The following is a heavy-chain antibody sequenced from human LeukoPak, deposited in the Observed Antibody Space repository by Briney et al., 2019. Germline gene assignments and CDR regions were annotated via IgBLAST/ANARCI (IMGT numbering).Heavy chain of an antibody. CDR1: GFTFSSYA. Sequence: GGSLRLSCAASGFTFSSYAMSWVRQAPGKGLEWASAISGSGGSTYYADSVKGRFTISRDNSKNTLYLQMNSLRAEDTAVYYCAKAEPSDGVPPGDYWGQGTLVTVSS. V-gene: IGHV3-23*01. J-gene: IGHJ4*02. D-gene: IGHD1-14*01. CDR2: ISGSGGST. CDR3: AKAEPSDGVPPGDY.